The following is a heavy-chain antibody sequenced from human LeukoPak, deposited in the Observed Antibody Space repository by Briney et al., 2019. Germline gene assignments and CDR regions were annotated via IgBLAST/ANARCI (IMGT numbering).Heavy chain of an antibody. Sequence: ASVKVSCKASGYTFTGYYMHWVRQAPGQGLEWMGWINPNSGGTNYAQKFQGRVTMTRDTSISTAYMELSRLRSDDTAVYYCAREPAERKALYYYDFWSGYGYYGMDVWGQGTTVTVSS. J-gene: IGHJ6*02. D-gene: IGHD3-3*01. V-gene: IGHV1-2*02. CDR1: GYTFTGYY. CDR2: INPNSGGT. CDR3: AREPAERKALYYYDFWSGYGYYGMDV.